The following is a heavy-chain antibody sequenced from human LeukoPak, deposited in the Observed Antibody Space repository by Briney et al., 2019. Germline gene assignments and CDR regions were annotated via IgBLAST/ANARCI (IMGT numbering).Heavy chain of an antibody. D-gene: IGHD6-13*01. CDR3: AREVRAAAGTTYYYYYMDV. CDR1: GYTFTGYY. J-gene: IGHJ6*03. V-gene: IGHV1-2*02. Sequence: ASVKVSCKASGYTFTGYYMHWVQQAPGQGLEWMGWINPNSGGTNYAQKFQGRVTMTRDTSISTAYMELSRLRSDDTAVYYCAREVRAAAGTTYYYYYMDVWGKGTTVTVSS. CDR2: INPNSGGT.